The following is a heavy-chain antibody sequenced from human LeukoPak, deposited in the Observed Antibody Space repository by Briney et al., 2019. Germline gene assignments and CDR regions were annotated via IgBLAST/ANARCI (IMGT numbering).Heavy chain of an antibody. J-gene: IGHJ6*02. Sequence: GGSLRLSCAASGFTFSSYATSWVRQAPGKGLEWVSAISGSGGSTYYADSVKGRFTISRDNSKNTLYLQMNSLRAEDTAVYYCAKGVSIVVGARGYYYGMDVWGQGTTVTVSS. CDR2: ISGSGGST. CDR3: AKGVSIVVGARGYYYGMDV. D-gene: IGHD3-22*01. V-gene: IGHV3-23*01. CDR1: GFTFSSYA.